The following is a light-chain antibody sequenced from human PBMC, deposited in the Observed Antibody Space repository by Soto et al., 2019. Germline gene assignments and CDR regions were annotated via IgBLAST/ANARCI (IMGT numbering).Light chain of an antibody. CDR3: AAWDDTLSGIV. Sequence: QSVLTQPPSASGTPGQRVTISCSGSTSNIGNNYVFWYHQLPGMAPKLLSYRNNQRPSGVPDRFSSSKSGTSASLAITGLRSEDEAEYYCAAWDDTLSGIVFGGGTKLTVL. J-gene: IGLJ2*01. V-gene: IGLV1-47*01. CDR2: RNN. CDR1: TSNIGNNY.